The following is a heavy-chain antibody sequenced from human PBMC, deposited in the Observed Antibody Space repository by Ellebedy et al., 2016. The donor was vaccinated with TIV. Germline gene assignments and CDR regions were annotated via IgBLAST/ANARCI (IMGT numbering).Heavy chain of an antibody. D-gene: IGHD5-18*01. Sequence: GGSLRLSXAASGFTFSSCWMRWVRQAPGKGLVWVSRINSDGSSTSYADSVKGRFTISRDNAKNTLYLQMNSLRAEDTAVYYCARSRGYSYQDYWGQGTLVTVSS. CDR2: INSDGSST. CDR1: GFTFSSCW. CDR3: ARSRGYSYQDY. J-gene: IGHJ4*02. V-gene: IGHV3-74*01.